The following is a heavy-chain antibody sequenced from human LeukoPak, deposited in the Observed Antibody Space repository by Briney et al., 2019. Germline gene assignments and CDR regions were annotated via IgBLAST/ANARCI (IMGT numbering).Heavy chain of an antibody. CDR2: ISWNSGSI. J-gene: IGHJ3*02. CDR3: AKGFRGSWDAFDI. V-gene: IGHV3-9*01. Sequence: GGSLRLSCAASGFSFSSYAMSWVRQAPGKRLEWVSGISWNSGSIGYADSVKGRFTISRDNAKNSLYLQMNSLRAEDTALYYCAKGFRGSWDAFDIWGQGTMVTVSS. D-gene: IGHD1-26*01. CDR1: GFSFSSYA.